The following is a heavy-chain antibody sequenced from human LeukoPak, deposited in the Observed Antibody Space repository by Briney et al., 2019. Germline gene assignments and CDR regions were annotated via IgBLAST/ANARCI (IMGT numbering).Heavy chain of an antibody. CDR2: INHLGTAT. Sequence: GGSLRLSCAGSGWMHWVRQAPGKGLVWVSGINHLGTATYYADSVKGRFTISRDNAKNTLYLQMNSLRAEDTAVYYCARDWDYYMDVWGKGTTVTISS. V-gene: IGHV3-74*01. D-gene: IGHD3-16*01. CDR3: ARDWDYYMDV. J-gene: IGHJ6*03. CDR1: GW.